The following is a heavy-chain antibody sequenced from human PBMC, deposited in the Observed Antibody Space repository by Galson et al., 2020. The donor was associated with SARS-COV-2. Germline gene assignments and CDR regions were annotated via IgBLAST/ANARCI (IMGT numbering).Heavy chain of an antibody. Sequence: QLGESLKISCAASGFTFSEFWMNWVRQAPGKGLEWVANIKQDGSEKYSVDSVKGRFTISRDNAKNSLFLQMNSLRAEDTAVYYCARDKNRNFDYWGQGTLVTVSS. CDR1: GFTFSEFW. CDR2: IKQDGSEK. V-gene: IGHV3-7*01. J-gene: IGHJ4*02. CDR3: ARDKNRNFDY.